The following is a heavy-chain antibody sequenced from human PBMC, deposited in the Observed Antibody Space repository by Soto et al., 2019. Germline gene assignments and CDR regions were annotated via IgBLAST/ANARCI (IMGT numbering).Heavy chain of an antibody. Sequence: ASVKVSCKASGYTFTGYYMHWVRQAPGQGLEWMGWINPNSGGTNYAQKFQGWVTMTRDTSISTAYMELSRLRSDDTAVYYCARDTLAGLLTNWFDPWGQGTLVTVSS. V-gene: IGHV1-2*04. D-gene: IGHD2-21*02. CDR3: ARDTLAGLLTNWFDP. CDR2: INPNSGGT. J-gene: IGHJ5*02. CDR1: GYTFTGYY.